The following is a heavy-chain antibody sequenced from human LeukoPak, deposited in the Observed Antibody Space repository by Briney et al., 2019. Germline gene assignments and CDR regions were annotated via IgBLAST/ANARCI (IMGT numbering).Heavy chain of an antibody. V-gene: IGHV3-7*01. CDR1: GFTFSNYW. CDR2: IRQDGSEK. Sequence: GGSLRLSCAASGFTFSNYWMSWVRQAPGKGLEWVANIRQDGSEKYYVDSVKGRFTISRDNAKNSLYLQMNTLRAEDTAVCYCVRDPLAAHLILDFWGQGTLVTVSS. J-gene: IGHJ4*02. CDR3: VRDPLAAHLILDF. D-gene: IGHD6-25*01.